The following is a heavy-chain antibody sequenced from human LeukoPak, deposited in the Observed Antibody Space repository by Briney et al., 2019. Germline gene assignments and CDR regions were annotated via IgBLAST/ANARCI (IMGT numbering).Heavy chain of an antibody. V-gene: IGHV3-23*01. CDR1: GINLSNYG. CDR3: AKRGVVIRVILVGFHKEAYYFDS. Sequence: PGGPLRLSCAVSGINLSNYGMSCLRQAPGKTLEWVAGISDSGGRTNYADSVKGRFTISRDNPKNTLYLQMSSLRAEDTAVYFCAKRGVVIRVILVGFHKEAYYFDSWGQGALVTVSS. CDR2: ISDSGGRT. J-gene: IGHJ4*02. D-gene: IGHD3-22*01.